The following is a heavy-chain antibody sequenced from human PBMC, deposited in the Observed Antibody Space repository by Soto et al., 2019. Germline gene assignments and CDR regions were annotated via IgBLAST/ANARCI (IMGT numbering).Heavy chain of an antibody. CDR2: ISYDGNNK. Sequence: GGSLRLTCAASGFTFSSYALHWVRQAPGKGLEWVAVISYDGNNKYYAVSVKGRFTISRDNSKNTLYLQMNSLRAEDTAVYYCARDPEATPSYYYYGMDVWGQGTTVTVSS. CDR3: ARDPEATPSYYYYGMDV. V-gene: IGHV3-30-3*01. J-gene: IGHJ6*02. CDR1: GFTFSSYA.